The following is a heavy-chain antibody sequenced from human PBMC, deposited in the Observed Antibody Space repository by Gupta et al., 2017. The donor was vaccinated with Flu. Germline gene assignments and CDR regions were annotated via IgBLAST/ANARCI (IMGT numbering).Heavy chain of an antibody. CDR3: AKVGGITMVRGVIIPPDY. J-gene: IGHJ4*02. V-gene: IGHV3-30*18. CDR1: GFTFSIYA. D-gene: IGHD3-10*01. CDR2: ISYDGSNK. Sequence: QVQLVESGGGVVQPGRSLRLSCAASGFTFSIYAMPWVRQAPGKGLEWVAVISYDGSNKYYADSVKGRFTISRDNSKNTLYLQMNSLRAEDTAVYYCAKVGGITMVRGVIIPPDYWGQGTLVTVSS.